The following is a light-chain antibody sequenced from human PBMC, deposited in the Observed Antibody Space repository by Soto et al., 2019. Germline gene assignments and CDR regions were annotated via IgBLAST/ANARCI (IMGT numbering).Light chain of an antibody. V-gene: IGLV2-14*01. J-gene: IGLJ2*01. CDR1: SNDVGGHNY. Sequence: QSALTQPASVSGSPGQSITISCTGTSNDVGGHNYVSWFQQHPGKVPKLMIYEVTNRPSGVSSRFSGSKSGYTASLTISGLQAEDEGDYYCNSYTTSGASPLIFGGGTKPTVL. CDR2: EVT. CDR3: NSYTTSGASPLI.